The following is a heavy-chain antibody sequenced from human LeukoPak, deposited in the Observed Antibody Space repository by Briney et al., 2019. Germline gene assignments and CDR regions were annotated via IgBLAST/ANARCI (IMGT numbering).Heavy chain of an antibody. CDR1: GYSFTSHW. J-gene: IGHJ4*02. Sequence: GESLKISCKGSGYSFTSHWIGWVRQMPGKGLEWMGIIYTNDSDTRYSPSFPGHVTISVDKSISTAYLQWSSLKASDTAMYYCAISRIYSGYEFDYWGQGTLVTVSS. CDR2: IYTNDSDT. CDR3: AISRIYSGYEFDY. V-gene: IGHV5-51*01. D-gene: IGHD5-12*01.